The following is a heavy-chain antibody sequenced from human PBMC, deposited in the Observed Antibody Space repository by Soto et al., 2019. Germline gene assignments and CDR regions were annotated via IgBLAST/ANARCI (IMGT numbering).Heavy chain of an antibody. D-gene: IGHD5-18*01. Sequence: QITLKESGPTLVKPTQTLTLTCTFSGFSLSTRGVGVGWIRQPPGKALEWLALLYWDDDKGYSPSLKSRLTLTTDTSKNQVVLTVTNMDPVDTATYYCAHRPRGYSYYFDYWGQRTLVTVSS. CDR3: AHRPRGYSYYFDY. V-gene: IGHV2-5*02. CDR1: GFSLSTRGVG. J-gene: IGHJ4*02. CDR2: LYWDDDK.